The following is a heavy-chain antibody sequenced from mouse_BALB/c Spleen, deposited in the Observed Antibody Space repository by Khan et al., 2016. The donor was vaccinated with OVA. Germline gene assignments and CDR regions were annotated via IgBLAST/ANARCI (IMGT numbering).Heavy chain of an antibody. J-gene: IGHJ3*01. CDR3: ARGTLDY. D-gene: IGHD3-3*01. Sequence: VQLQQSGPELMKPGASVKISCKASGYSFTTYYMHWVKQSPGKSLEWIGYIYPFNGGNDYNQKFKGKATLTVDKSSSTAYMHLSSLTSEDSAVXYCARGTLDYWGQGTLVTVSA. CDR2: IYPFNGGN. CDR1: GYSFTTYY. V-gene: IGHV1-34*01.